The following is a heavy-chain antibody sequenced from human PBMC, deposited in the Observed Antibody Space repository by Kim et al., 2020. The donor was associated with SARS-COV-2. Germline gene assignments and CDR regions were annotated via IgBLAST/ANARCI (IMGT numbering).Heavy chain of an antibody. Sequence: GGSLRLSCAASGFTFSSYAMHWVRQAPGKGLEWVAVISYDGSNKYYADSVKGRFTISRDNSKNTLYLQMNSLRAEDTAVYYCARGDGYYYDSSGYYLFDYWGQGTLVTVSS. CDR3: ARGDGYYYDSSGYYLFDY. D-gene: IGHD3-22*01. J-gene: IGHJ4*02. V-gene: IGHV3-30*04. CDR2: ISYDGSNK. CDR1: GFTFSSYA.